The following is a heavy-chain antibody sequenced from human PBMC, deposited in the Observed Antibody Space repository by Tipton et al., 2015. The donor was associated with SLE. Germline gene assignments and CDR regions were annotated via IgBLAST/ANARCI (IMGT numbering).Heavy chain of an antibody. D-gene: IGHD3-22*01. Sequence: TLSLTCTVSGGSISSYYWSWIRQPPGKGLEWFGYIYYSGSTNYNPSLKSRVTISVDTSKNQFSLKLSSVTAADTAVYYCARGRGYYDSSGYYYRSYYFDYWGQGTLVTVSS. CDR2: IYYSGST. V-gene: IGHV4-59*12. CDR1: GGSISSYY. CDR3: ARGRGYYDSSGYYYRSYYFDY. J-gene: IGHJ4*02.